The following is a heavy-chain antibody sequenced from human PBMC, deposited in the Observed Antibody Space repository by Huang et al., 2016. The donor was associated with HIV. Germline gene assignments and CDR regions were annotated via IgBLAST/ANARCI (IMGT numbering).Heavy chain of an antibody. CDR1: GGTFNSYA. D-gene: IGHD4-17*01. J-gene: IGHJ2*01. V-gene: IGHV1-69*13. CDR2: IIPVFRTA. Sequence: QVQLLQSGAEVKKPGSSVKVSCKASGGTFNSYALSWVRQAPGQGLEWMGGIIPVFRTANYAQKCKGRVTITADESASTAYMELNGLRSEDTAVYYCAGHKVTTWWDWYFDLWGRGTLVTVSS. CDR3: AGHKVTTWWDWYFDL.